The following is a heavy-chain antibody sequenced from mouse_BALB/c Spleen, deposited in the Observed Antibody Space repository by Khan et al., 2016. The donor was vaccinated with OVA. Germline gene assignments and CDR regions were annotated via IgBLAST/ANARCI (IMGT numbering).Heavy chain of an antibody. Sequence: VQLQQSGAELVKSGATVKLSCTASGLNIKDTYMHWLKQWPEQGLEWIGCIDPPNGNTNYDPKFPGKATITADTSSNTASLPPNILTSEDTAGYYCARMARKWGQGTTLTVSS. CDR3: ARMARK. CDR1: GLNIKDTY. J-gene: IGHJ2*01. V-gene: IGHV14-3*02. CDR2: IDPPNGNT.